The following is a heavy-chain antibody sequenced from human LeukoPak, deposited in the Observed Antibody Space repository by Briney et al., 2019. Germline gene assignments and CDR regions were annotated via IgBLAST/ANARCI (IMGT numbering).Heavy chain of an antibody. V-gene: IGHV4-59*01. Sequence: SSETLSLTCTVSGGSISSYYWSWIRQPPGKGLEWLGYIYYSGCANYNPSLKSRVTISIDTSKKQFSLKLSSVTATDTAVYYCAGATLIAPRPGYFDYWGQGTLVTVSS. CDR2: IYYSGCA. CDR1: GGSISSYY. J-gene: IGHJ4*02. CDR3: AGATLIAPRPGYFDY. D-gene: IGHD6-6*01.